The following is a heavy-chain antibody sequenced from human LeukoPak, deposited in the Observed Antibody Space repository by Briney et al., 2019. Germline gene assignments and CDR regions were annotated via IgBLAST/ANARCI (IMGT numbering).Heavy chain of an antibody. CDR1: GYAFTSHG. D-gene: IGHD1-26*01. Sequence: ASVKVSCKASGYAFTSHGISWVRQAPGQGLEWMGWMSTYNANRNYAQKYQGRVTTTTDSSTSTAYMELSSLRPDDTAVYYCVRDISGSCSWFDPWGQGTLVTVSS. CDR2: MSTYNANR. V-gene: IGHV1-18*01. J-gene: IGHJ5*02. CDR3: VRDISGSCSWFDP.